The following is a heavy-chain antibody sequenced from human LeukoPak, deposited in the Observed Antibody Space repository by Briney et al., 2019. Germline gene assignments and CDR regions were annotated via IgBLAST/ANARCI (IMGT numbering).Heavy chain of an antibody. V-gene: IGHV4-38-2*01. Sequence: SETLSLTCVVSGYSISSGYHWGWIRQPPGKGLEWIGSVYRSGTTYYDPSLKSRVTISVDTSKNQFSLKLSSVTAADTAVYYCARPGIAAAGPIDYGGQGTLVTVSS. CDR2: VYRSGTT. CDR1: GYSISSGYH. CDR3: ARPGIAAAGPIDY. D-gene: IGHD6-13*01. J-gene: IGHJ4*02.